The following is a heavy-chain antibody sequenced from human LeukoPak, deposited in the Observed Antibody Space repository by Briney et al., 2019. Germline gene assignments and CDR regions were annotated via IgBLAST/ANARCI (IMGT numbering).Heavy chain of an antibody. J-gene: IGHJ4*02. Sequence: PSETLSLTCTVSGGSISSYYWSWIRQPPGKGLEWIGYIYSSGSTNYSPSLKSRVTMSIDTSKNQFSLKLTSVTAADTAVYYCARVKGWNSSGWYGFDYWGQGTLVTVSP. CDR2: IYSSGST. CDR1: GGSISSYY. D-gene: IGHD6-19*01. CDR3: ARVKGWNSSGWYGFDY. V-gene: IGHV4-59*01.